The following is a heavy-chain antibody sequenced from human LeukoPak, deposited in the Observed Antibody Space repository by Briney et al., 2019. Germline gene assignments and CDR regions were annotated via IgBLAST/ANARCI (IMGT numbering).Heavy chain of an antibody. D-gene: IGHD5-12*01. CDR3: ARGGLVASIRGYFDY. CDR2: TYYRSKWYD. V-gene: IGHV6-1*01. CDR1: GDSVSSNTGG. Sequence: SQTLSLTCAISGDSVSSNTGGWNWIRQSPSRGLEWLGRTYYRSKWYDDYAVSVKSRITINPDTSKNQFSLQLNSVTPEDTAVYYCARGGLVASIRGYFDYWAQGTLVTVSS. J-gene: IGHJ4*02.